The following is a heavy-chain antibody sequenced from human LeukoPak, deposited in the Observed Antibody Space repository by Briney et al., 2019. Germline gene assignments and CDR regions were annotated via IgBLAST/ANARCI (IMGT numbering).Heavy chain of an antibody. CDR2: IRYDGSNK. Sequence: GGSLRLSCAASGFTFSSYGMHWVRQAPGKGLEWVAFIRYDGSNKYYADSVKGRFTTSRDNSKNTLYLQMNSLRAEDTAVYYCAKERNSSSWYEVLDYWGQGTLVTVSS. D-gene: IGHD6-13*01. J-gene: IGHJ4*02. CDR1: GFTFSSYG. CDR3: AKERNSSSWYEVLDY. V-gene: IGHV3-30*02.